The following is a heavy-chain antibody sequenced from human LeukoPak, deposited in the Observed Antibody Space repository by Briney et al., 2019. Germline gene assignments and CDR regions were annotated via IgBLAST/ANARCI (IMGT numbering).Heavy chain of an antibody. CDR3: ARGLRSGGIDY. D-gene: IGHD3-10*01. J-gene: IGHJ4*02. CDR1: GFTFSSYA. CDR2: ISSNGGST. V-gene: IGHV3-64*02. Sequence: GGSLRLSCAASGFTFSSYAMHWVRQAPGKGLEYVSAISSNGGSTYYADSVKGRFTISRDNSKSTLYLQMGSLRAEDMAVYYCARGLRSGGIDYWGQGTLVTVSS.